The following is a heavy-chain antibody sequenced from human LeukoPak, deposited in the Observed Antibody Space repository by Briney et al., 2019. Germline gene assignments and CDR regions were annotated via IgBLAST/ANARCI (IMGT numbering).Heavy chain of an antibody. D-gene: IGHD5-24*01. CDR1: SGSINSDGYY. CDR3: ARVYRTDVYNFDGFDI. V-gene: IGHV4-61*02. J-gene: IGHJ3*02. CDR2: VYSSGSA. Sequence: SETLSLTCTVSSGSINSDGYYWSWIRQPAGKGLEWIGRVYSSGSANYSPSLKSRVIISIDTSKNQFSLRLSSVTAADTAVYYCARVYRTDVYNFDGFDIWGQGTMVTVS.